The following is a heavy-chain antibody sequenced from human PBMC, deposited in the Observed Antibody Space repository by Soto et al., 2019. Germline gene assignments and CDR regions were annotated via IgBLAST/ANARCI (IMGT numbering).Heavy chain of an antibody. Sequence: PGGSLRLSCAASGFTFSSYGMHWVRQAPGKGLEWVAVIWYDGSNKYYADSVKGRFTISRDNSKNTLYLQMNSLRAEDTAVYYCARGTLDIVVVPAAIPYYYYYMDVWGKGTTVTVSS. CDR1: GFTFSSYG. CDR3: ARGTLDIVVVPAAIPYYYYYMDV. J-gene: IGHJ6*03. CDR2: IWYDGSNK. V-gene: IGHV3-33*01. D-gene: IGHD2-2*03.